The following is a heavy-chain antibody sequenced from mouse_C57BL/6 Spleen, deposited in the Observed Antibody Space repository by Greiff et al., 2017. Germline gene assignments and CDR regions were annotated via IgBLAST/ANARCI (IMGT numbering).Heavy chain of an antibody. CDR3: ARVGDYDGDAMDY. D-gene: IGHD2-4*01. CDR2: INPSSGYT. Sequence: VQLQESGAELAKPGASVKLSCKASGYTFTSYWMHWVKQRPGQGLEWIGYINPSSGYTKYNQKFKGKTTLTADKSSSTAYMQLSSLTYVDSAVYYCARVGDYDGDAMDYWGQGTSVTVSS. J-gene: IGHJ4*01. CDR1: GYTFTSYW. V-gene: IGHV1-7*01.